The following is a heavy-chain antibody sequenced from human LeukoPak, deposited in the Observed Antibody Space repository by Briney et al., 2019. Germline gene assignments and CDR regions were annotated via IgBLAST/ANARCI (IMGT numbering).Heavy chain of an antibody. V-gene: IGHV4-59*12. CDR2: IYYSGST. CDR3: ATTPVIVGATAHWYFDH. CDR1: GGSISSYY. D-gene: IGHD1-26*01. J-gene: IGHJ2*01. Sequence: SETLSLTCTVSGGSISSYYWSWIRQPPGKGLEWIGYIYYSGSTNYNPSLKSRVTISVDTSKNQFSLKLSSVTAADTAVYYCATTPVIVGATAHWYFDHWGRGSLVTVSS.